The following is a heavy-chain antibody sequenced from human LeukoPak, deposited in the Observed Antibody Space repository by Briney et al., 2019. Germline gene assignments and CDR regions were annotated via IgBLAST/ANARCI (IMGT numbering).Heavy chain of an antibody. J-gene: IGHJ4*02. CDR2: ISGSGGST. CDR1: GFTFSSYA. V-gene: IGHV3-23*01. CDR3: LGFHRLFDY. Sequence: SGGSLRLSCAASGFTFSSYAMSWVRQAPGKGPEWVSAISGSGGSTYYADSVKGRFTISRDNSKNTLYLRMNSLRAEDTAVYYCLGFHRLFDYWGQGTLVTVSS. D-gene: IGHD2-15*01.